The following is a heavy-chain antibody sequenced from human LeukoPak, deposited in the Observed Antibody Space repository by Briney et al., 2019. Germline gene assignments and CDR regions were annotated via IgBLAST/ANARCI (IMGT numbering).Heavy chain of an antibody. CDR1: GYTFTDYY. J-gene: IGHJ4*02. CDR2: INPNSGET. V-gene: IGHV1-2*02. D-gene: IGHD4-11*01. Sequence: ASVKVSCKTSGYTFTDYYIRWVRQAPGQGLEWMGWINPNSGETNSAQKLQGRATMTGDTSISTAYMELRRVTSDDTAVYYCARDRDYSNTERGFDYWGQGTLVTVSS. CDR3: ARDRDYSNTERGFDY.